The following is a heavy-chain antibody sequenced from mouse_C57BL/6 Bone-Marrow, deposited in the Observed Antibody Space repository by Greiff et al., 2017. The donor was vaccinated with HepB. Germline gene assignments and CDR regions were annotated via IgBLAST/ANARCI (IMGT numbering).Heavy chain of an antibody. CDR2: IRNKANGYTT. CDR1: GFTFTDYY. CDR3: ARDRRDWDAMDY. Sequence: EVQRVESGGGLVQPGGSLSLSCAASGFTFTDYYMSWVRQPPGKALEWLGFIRNKANGYTTEYSASVKGRFTISRDNSQSILYLQMNALRAEDSATYYCARDRRDWDAMDYWGQGTSVTVSS. V-gene: IGHV7-3*01. D-gene: IGHD3-2*01. J-gene: IGHJ4*01.